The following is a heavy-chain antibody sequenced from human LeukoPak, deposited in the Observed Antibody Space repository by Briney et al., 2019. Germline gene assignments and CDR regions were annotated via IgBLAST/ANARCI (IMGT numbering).Heavy chain of an antibody. CDR2: ISGSGGST. J-gene: IGHJ4*02. CDR1: GFTFSSYA. Sequence: GGSLRLPCAASGFTFSSYAMSWVRQAPGKGLEWVSAISGSGGSTYYADSVKGRFTISRDNSKNTLYLQMNSLRAEDTAVYYCAKDGYSSSSPFDYWGQGTLVTVSS. D-gene: IGHD6-6*01. V-gene: IGHV3-23*01. CDR3: AKDGYSSSSPFDY.